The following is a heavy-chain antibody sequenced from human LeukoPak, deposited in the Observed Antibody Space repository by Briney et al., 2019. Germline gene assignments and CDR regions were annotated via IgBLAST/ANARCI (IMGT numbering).Heavy chain of an antibody. D-gene: IGHD5-18*01. CDR1: GFTFDDYA. CDR2: ISWNSGSI. J-gene: IGHJ4*02. CDR3: AKEAWIQLWFPFDY. V-gene: IGHV3-9*01. Sequence: PGGSLRLSCAASGFTFDDYAMHWVRQAPGKGLEWVSGISWNSGSIGYADSVKGRFTISRDNAKNSLYLQMNSLRAEDTALYYCAKEAWIQLWFPFDYWGQGTLVTVSS.